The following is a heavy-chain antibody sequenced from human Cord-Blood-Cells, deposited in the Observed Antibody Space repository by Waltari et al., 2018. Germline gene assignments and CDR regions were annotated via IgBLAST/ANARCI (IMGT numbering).Heavy chain of an antibody. V-gene: IGHV3-53*02. CDR3: ARDPSGVGDAFDI. Sequence: EVQLVATGGGLIQPGGSLSLYCAAFGFTVRSQHMRLARPAPGKGLEWVSVIYSGGSTYYADSVKGRFTISRDNSKNTLYLQMNSLRAEDTAVYYCARDPSGVGDAFDIWGQGTMVTVSS. D-gene: IGHD3-16*01. CDR2: IYSGGST. CDR1: GFTVRSQH. J-gene: IGHJ3*02.